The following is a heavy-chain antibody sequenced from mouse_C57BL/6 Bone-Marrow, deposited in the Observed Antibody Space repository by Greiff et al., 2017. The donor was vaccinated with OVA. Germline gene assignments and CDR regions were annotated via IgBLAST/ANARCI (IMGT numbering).Heavy chain of an antibody. J-gene: IGHJ3*01. CDR2: ISDGGSYT. Sequence: EVQLVESGGGLVKPGGSLKLSCAASGFTFSSYAMSWVRQTPEKRLEWVATISDGGSYTYYPDNVKGRFTISRDNAKNNLYLQMSHLKSEDTAMYYCARDKWLLRPFAYWGQGTLVTVSA. V-gene: IGHV5-4*01. D-gene: IGHD2-3*01. CDR1: GFTFSSYA. CDR3: ARDKWLLRPFAY.